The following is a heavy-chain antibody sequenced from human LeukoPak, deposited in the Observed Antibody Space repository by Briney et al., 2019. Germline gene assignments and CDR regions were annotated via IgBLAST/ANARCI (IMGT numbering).Heavy chain of an antibody. V-gene: IGHV4-34*01. D-gene: IGHD5-12*01. J-gene: IGHJ4*02. CDR3: ARGRGWLRVRYYFAY. Sequence: SETLSLTCAVYGVSFSGYYWSWIRQPPGKGLEWIGEINHSGSTNYNPSLKSRVTISVDTSKNQLSLKLSSVTAADTAVYYCARGRGWLRVRYYFAYWGQGTLVTASS. CDR1: GVSFSGYY. CDR2: INHSGST.